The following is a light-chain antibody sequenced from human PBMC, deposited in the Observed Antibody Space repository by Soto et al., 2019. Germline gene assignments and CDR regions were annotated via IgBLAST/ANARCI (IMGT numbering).Light chain of an antibody. CDR1: SSDVGGYNY. V-gene: IGLV2-14*01. J-gene: IGLJ1*01. CDR3: SSYTSSSLDYF. Sequence: QSVLTQPASVSGSPGQSITISCTGTSSDVGGYNYVSWYQQHPGKAPKLMIYEVSNRPSGVSNRFSGSKSGNTASLTISGLQADDEAGYYCSSYTSSSLDYFFGTGTKLTVL. CDR2: EVS.